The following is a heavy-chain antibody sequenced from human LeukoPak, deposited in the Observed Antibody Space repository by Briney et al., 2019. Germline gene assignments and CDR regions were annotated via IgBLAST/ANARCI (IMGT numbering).Heavy chain of an antibody. V-gene: IGHV4-39*07. CDR1: GGSISSSSYY. CDR3: ARDVQDYYDSSGYWVY. Sequence: SETLSLTCTVSGGSISSSSYYWGWIRQPPGKGLEWIGIIYYSGSTYYNPSLKGRVTISVDTSKNQFSLKLSSVTAADTAVYFCARDVQDYYDSSGYWVYWGQGTLVTVSS. J-gene: IGHJ4*02. CDR2: IYYSGST. D-gene: IGHD3-22*01.